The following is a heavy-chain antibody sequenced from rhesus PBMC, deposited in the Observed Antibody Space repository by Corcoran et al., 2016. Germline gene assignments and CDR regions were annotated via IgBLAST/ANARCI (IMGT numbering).Heavy chain of an antibody. D-gene: IGHD6-31*01. V-gene: IGHV4-106*01. CDR3: ARDRGSGWPGFDY. CDR2: ISGSGGGT. Sequence: QVQLQESGPGLVKPSETPSLTCAVAGGSISDDYYWSGIRQPPGKGLALIGYISGSGGGTNYNPSLNNRVTISIDPSKNQFSLKLSSVTAADTAVYYCARDRGSGWPGFDYWGQGVVVTVSS. J-gene: IGHJ6*01. CDR1: GGSISDDYY.